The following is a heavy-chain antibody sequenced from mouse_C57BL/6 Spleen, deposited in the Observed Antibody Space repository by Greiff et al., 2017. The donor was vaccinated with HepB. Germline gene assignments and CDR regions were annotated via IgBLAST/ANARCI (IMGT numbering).Heavy chain of an antibody. CDR3: ARSLVGYYYGSSYDCFDY. CDR1: GYTFTSYG. V-gene: IGHV1-81*01. J-gene: IGHJ2*01. D-gene: IGHD1-1*01. Sequence: QVQLQQSGAELARPGASVKLSCKASGYTFTSYGMSWVKQRTGQGLEWIGEIYPRSGNTYYNEKFKGKATLTADKSSSTAYMELRSLTSEDSAVYFCARSLVGYYYGSSYDCFDYWGQGTTLTVSS. CDR2: IYPRSGNT.